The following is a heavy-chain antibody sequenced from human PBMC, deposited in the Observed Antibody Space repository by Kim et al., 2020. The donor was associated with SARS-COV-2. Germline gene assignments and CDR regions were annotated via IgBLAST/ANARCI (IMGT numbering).Heavy chain of an antibody. D-gene: IGHD3-22*01. CDR3: ARVITLDYYDSSGVDY. V-gene: IGHV3-48*02. CDR2: ISSSSSTI. Sequence: GGSLRLSCAASGFTFSSYSMNWVRQAPGKGLEWVSYISSSSSTIYYADSVKGRFTISRDNAKNSLYLQMNSLRDEDTAVYYCARVITLDYYDSSGVDYWGQGTLVTVSS. J-gene: IGHJ4*02. CDR1: GFTFSSYS.